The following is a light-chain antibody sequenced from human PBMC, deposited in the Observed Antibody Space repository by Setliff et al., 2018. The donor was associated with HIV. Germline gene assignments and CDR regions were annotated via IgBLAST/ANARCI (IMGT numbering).Light chain of an antibody. Sequence: QSVLTQPASVSGSPGQSITISCTGTSSDVGGYNYVSWYQQHPGKAPKLMIYEVSNRPSGVSNRCSGSKSGNTASLTISGLQAEDEADYYCSSYTTDSGVFGTGTKATVL. J-gene: IGLJ1*01. CDR3: SSYTTDSGV. V-gene: IGLV2-14*01. CDR2: EVS. CDR1: SSDVGGYNY.